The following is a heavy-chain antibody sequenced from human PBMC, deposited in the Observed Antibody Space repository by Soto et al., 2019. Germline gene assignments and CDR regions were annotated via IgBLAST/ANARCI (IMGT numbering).Heavy chain of an antibody. V-gene: IGHV3-23*01. D-gene: IGHD2-15*01. CDR2: ISGSGGST. CDR1: GFTFSSYA. CDR3: AKDALYCSGGSCYPAGYFDY. Sequence: EVQLLESGGGLVQPGGSLRPSCAASGFTFSSYAMSWVRQAPGKGLEWVSAISGSGGSTYYADSVKGRFTISRDNSKNTLYLQMNSLRAEDTAVYYCAKDALYCSGGSCYPAGYFDYWGQGTLVTVSS. J-gene: IGHJ4*02.